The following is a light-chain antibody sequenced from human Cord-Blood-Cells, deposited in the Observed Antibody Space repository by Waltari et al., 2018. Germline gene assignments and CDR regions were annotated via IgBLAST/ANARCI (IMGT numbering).Light chain of an antibody. CDR2: DAS. CDR3: QQRSNWPPYT. V-gene: IGKV3-11*01. J-gene: IGKJ2*01. CDR1: QRVSSY. Sequence: EIVLTQPPATLSLSPGERATLSCSASQRVSSYLAWYQQKPGQAPRLLIYDASNRATGIPARFSGSGSGTDFTLTISSLEPEDFAVYYCQQRSNWPPYTFGQGTKLEIK.